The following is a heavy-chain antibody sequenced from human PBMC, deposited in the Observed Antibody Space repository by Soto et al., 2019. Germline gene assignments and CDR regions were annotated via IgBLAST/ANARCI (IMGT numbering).Heavy chain of an antibody. CDR1: GYTFTSYY. J-gene: IGHJ4*02. CDR3: ARGGYYDSSGYFNFDY. D-gene: IGHD3-22*01. CDR2: INPSGGST. Sequence: GASVKVSCKASGYTFTSYYMHWVRQAPGQGLEWMGIINPSGGSTSYAQKFQGRVTMTRDTSTSTVYMELSSLRSEDTAVYYCARGGYYDSSGYFNFDYWGQGTLVTVSS. V-gene: IGHV1-46*01.